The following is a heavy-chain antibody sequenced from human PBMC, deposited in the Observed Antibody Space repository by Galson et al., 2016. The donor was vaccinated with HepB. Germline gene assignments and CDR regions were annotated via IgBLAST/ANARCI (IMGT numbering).Heavy chain of an antibody. CDR3: ARGNSDGWYHDY. CDR1: GYTFTSNA. J-gene: IGHJ4*02. V-gene: IGHV1-3*01. D-gene: IGHD6-19*01. CDR2: VNGGDDNT. Sequence: QSGAEVKKPGESLKISCKASGYTFTSNAIHWVRQAPGQRLEWLGWVNGGDDNTKYSQSFQGRVTFTRDTSANTVYMELRALRPEDTATYFCARGNSDGWYHDYWGQGTLVIVSS.